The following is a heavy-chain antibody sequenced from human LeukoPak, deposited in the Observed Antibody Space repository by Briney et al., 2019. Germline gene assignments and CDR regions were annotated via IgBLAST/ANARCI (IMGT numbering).Heavy chain of an antibody. D-gene: IGHD3-22*01. V-gene: IGHV3-48*01. CDR3: AKAGTYYYDSSGYYYDPYFDY. CDR1: GFTFSSYS. J-gene: IGHJ4*02. Sequence: PGGSLRLSCAASGFTFSSYSMNWVRQAPGKGLEWVSYISSSSTIYYADSVKGRFTISRDNSKNTLYLQMNSLRAEDTAVYYCAKAGTYYYDSSGYYYDPYFDYWGQGTLVTVSS. CDR2: ISSSSTI.